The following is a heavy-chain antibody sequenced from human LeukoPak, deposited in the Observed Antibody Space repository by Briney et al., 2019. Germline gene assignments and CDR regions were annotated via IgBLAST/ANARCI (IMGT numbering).Heavy chain of an antibody. CDR1: GYTFTGYY. Sequence: ASVKVSCKASGYTFTGYYIHWVRQAPGQGLEWMGWINPNSGGTNYAQKFQGRVTMTRDTSISTAYMELSRLRSDDTAVYYCARARMTSYDSRSNWFDPWGQGTLVTVSS. CDR2: INPNSGGT. CDR3: ARARMTSYDSRSNWFDP. V-gene: IGHV1-2*02. D-gene: IGHD3-22*01. J-gene: IGHJ5*02.